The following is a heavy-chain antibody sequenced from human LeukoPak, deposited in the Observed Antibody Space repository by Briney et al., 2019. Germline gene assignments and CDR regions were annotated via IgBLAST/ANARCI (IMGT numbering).Heavy chain of an antibody. D-gene: IGHD6-6*01. J-gene: IGHJ3*02. CDR2: ISSRSDYM. V-gene: IGHV3-21*01. CDR3: ARDMSSVAFDI. CDR1: GFSIIGYT. Sequence: PGGSLRLSCAASGFSIIGYTINWVRQAPGKGLEWVSCISSRSDYMYFGDSVKGRLTVSRDNAENSVYLQMNSLRADDTAVYFCARDMSSVAFDIWGQGTVVTVSS.